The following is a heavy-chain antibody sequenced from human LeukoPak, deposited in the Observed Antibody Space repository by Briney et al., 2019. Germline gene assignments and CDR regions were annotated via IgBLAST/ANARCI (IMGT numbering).Heavy chain of an antibody. CDR3: ARHCCRSVSCYPDY. V-gene: IGHV5-51*01. CDR1: GYSFTNYW. J-gene: IGHJ4*02. Sequence: GESLKISCKASGYSFTNYWIGWVRQMPGKGLEWMGIIYPGDSDTRYSPSFQGQVTISADKSISSAYLQWSSLKASDTAMYYCARHCCRSVSCYPDYWGQGTLVTVSS. D-gene: IGHD2-2*01. CDR2: IYPGDSDT.